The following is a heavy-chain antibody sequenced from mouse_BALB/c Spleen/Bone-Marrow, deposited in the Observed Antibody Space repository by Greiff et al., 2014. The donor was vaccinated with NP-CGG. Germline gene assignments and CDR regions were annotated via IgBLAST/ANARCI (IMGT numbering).Heavy chain of an antibody. D-gene: IGHD1-2*01. CDR3: ARYYYGYYFDY. CDR2: VDPANGNT. J-gene: IGHJ2*01. Sequence: VQLQQSGAELVKPGASVKLSCTASGFNIKDTYMHWVKQRPEQGLEWIGRVDPANGNTKYDPKFQGKATITADTSSNTAYLQLSSLTSEDTAVYYCARYYYGYYFDYWGQGTTLTVSS. CDR1: GFNIKDTY. V-gene: IGHV14-3*02.